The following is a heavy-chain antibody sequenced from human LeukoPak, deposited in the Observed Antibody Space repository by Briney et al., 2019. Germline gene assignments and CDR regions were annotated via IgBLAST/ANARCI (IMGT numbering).Heavy chain of an antibody. V-gene: IGHV1-69*13. Sequence: GASVKVSCKASGGTFSSYAISWVRQAPGQGLEWMGGIIPIFGTANYAQKFQGRVTITADESTSTAYMELSSLRSEDTAVYYCARDRGPAAIHDYWGQGTLVTVSS. J-gene: IGHJ4*02. D-gene: IGHD2-2*01. CDR3: ARDRGPAAIHDY. CDR2: IIPIFGTA. CDR1: GGTFSSYA.